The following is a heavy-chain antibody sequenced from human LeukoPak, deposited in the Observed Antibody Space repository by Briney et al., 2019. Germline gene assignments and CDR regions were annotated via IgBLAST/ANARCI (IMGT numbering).Heavy chain of an antibody. D-gene: IGHD3-3*01. Sequence: ASVKVSCKASGYTFTSYAMNWVRQAPGQGLEWMGWINTNTGNPTYAQGFTGRFVFSLDTSVSTAYLQISSLKAEDTAVYYCARGGGTLLRFLEWLRGTGGYMDVWGKGTTVTVSS. CDR1: GYTFTSYA. CDR2: INTNTGNP. CDR3: ARGGGTLLRFLEWLRGTGGYMDV. J-gene: IGHJ6*03. V-gene: IGHV7-4-1*02.